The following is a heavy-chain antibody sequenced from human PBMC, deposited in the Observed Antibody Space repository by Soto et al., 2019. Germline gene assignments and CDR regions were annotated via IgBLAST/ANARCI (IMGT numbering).Heavy chain of an antibody. V-gene: IGHV4-59*01. CDR3: ARGYSATYGRLDP. J-gene: IGHJ5*02. CDR2: IYYSGST. Sequence: SETLSLTCTVSGGSISSYYWSWIRQPPGKGLEWIGYIYYSGSTNYNPSLKSRVTISVDTSKNQFSLKLTSVTTADTAVYYCARGYSATYGRLDPWGQGTLVTVSS. D-gene: IGHD1-26*01. CDR1: GGSISSYY.